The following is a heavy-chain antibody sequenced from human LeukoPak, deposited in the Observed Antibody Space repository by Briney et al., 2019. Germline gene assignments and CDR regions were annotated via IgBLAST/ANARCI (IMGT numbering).Heavy chain of an antibody. J-gene: IGHJ6*04. D-gene: IGHD4-23*01. V-gene: IGHV3-20*04. CDR1: GFTFDNYG. CDR3: ARGAYGGKSVPVHV. CDR2: INWNGGST. Sequence: PGESLRLSCAASGFTFDNYGMSWVRQVPGKGLEWVSGINWNGGSTGYADSVKGRLTISRDNAKNFVYLQMNSLRAEDTALYYCARGAYGGKSVPVHVWGKGTSVIVSS.